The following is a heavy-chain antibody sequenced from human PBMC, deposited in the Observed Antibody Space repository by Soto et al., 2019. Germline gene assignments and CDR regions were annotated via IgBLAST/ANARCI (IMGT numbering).Heavy chain of an antibody. J-gene: IGHJ4*02. Sequence: GGSLRLSCAASGFTFSSYAMSWVRQAPGKGLEWVSAISGSGGSTYYADSVKGRFTISRDNSKNTLYLQMNSLRAEDTAVYYCAKDRAYCSSTSCEYPNRHWGQGTLVTVSS. CDR1: GFTFSSYA. CDR2: ISGSGGST. CDR3: AKDRAYCSSTSCEYPNRH. D-gene: IGHD2-2*01. V-gene: IGHV3-23*01.